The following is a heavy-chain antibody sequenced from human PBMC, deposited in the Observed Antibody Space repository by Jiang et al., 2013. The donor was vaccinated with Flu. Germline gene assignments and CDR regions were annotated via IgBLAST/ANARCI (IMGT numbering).Heavy chain of an antibody. V-gene: IGHV7-4-1*02. J-gene: IGHJ5*02. D-gene: IGHD2-15*01. CDR2: INTDTGNP. CDR3: ARDARAVADR. CDR1: GYTFTTYA. Sequence: QSGSELKKPGAPVKVSCKASGYTFTTYAMNWVRQAPGQGLQWMGWINTDTGNPTYAQDFTGRFVFSVDTSVRTAYLQISSLTAEDTAVYYCARDARAVADRWGQGTLVTVSS.